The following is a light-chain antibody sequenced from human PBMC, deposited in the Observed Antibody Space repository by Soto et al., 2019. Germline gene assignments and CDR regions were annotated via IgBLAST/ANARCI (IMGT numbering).Light chain of an antibody. Sequence: DLQVTQSPSSLSASVGDTVTITCRASQSISRHLNWYQQKPGKAPKLLINIASSLQSGVPSRFSGSGSGTDFTLTINNLQPEDVATYYCQQTYTTPQPFGQGTRLEIK. CDR2: IAS. V-gene: IGKV1-39*01. CDR3: QQTYTTPQP. J-gene: IGKJ5*01. CDR1: QSISRH.